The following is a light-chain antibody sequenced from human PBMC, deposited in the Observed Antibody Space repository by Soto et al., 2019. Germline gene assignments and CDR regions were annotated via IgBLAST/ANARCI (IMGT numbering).Light chain of an antibody. Sequence: QSALTQPASVSGSPGQSITISSTGTSRDVGGYNYVSWYQQHPGKAPKLMIYDVRNRPSGVSNRFSGSKSGNTASLTISGLQAEDEADYYCSSYTSSSTKVFGIGTKVTVL. CDR2: DVR. J-gene: IGLJ1*01. CDR1: SRDVGGYNY. CDR3: SSYTSSSTKV. V-gene: IGLV2-14*01.